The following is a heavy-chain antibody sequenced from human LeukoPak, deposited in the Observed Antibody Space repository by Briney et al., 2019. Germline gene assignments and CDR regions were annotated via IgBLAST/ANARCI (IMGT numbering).Heavy chain of an antibody. Sequence: GRSLRLSCAASGFTFSDYYMSWIRQAPGKGLEWVSYISSSGSTIYYADSVKGRFTISRDNAKNSLYLQMNSLRAEDTAVYYCARVPYDFWSGTYYMDVWGKGTTVTVSS. J-gene: IGHJ6*03. CDR2: ISSSGSTI. CDR3: ARVPYDFWSGTYYMDV. D-gene: IGHD3-3*01. V-gene: IGHV3-11*04. CDR1: GFTFSDYY.